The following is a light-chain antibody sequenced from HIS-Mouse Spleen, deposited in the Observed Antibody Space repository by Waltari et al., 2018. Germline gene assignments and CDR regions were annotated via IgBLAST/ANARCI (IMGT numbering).Light chain of an antibody. CDR2: ADS. V-gene: IGLV3-21*02. Sequence: SYVLTQPPPVSVAPGQTARITCGGNNLGRKSVHWYQQKPGQAHVRVVYADSDRPSGIPERFSGSNSGNTATLTISRVEAGDEADYYCQVWDSSSDHYVFGTGTKVTVL. CDR3: QVWDSSSDHYV. J-gene: IGLJ1*01. CDR1: NLGRKS.